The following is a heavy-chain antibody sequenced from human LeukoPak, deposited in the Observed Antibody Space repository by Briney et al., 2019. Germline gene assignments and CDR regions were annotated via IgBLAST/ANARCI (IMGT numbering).Heavy chain of an antibody. CDR1: GLTFSTFA. J-gene: IGHJ4*02. CDR2: IFPSGGEI. D-gene: IGHD2-8*02. V-gene: IGHV3-23*01. Sequence: GGCLRLSCAASGLTFSTFAMIWVRQPPGKGLEWVSSIFPSGGEIHYADSVRGRFTISRDNSKSTLSLQMNSLRAEDTAIYYCATYRQVLLPFESWGQGTLVTVSS. CDR3: ATYRQVLLPFES.